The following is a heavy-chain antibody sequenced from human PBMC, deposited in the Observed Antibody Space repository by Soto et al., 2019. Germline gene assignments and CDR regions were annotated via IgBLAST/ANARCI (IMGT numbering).Heavy chain of an antibody. D-gene: IGHD7-27*01. J-gene: IGHJ4*02. CDR2: IYYSGAT. V-gene: IGHV4-31*03. Sequence: QVQLQESGPGLVKPSQTLSLTCTVSGDSMGSGGHYYNWIRLLPGKGLEWIGYIYYSGATHYNPSLRCRVSISIDTSNNQFSLRLISVTAADTALYFCARDKDLEPTVWGYWGQGTQVTVSS. CDR3: ARDKDLEPTVWGY. CDR1: GDSMGSGGHY.